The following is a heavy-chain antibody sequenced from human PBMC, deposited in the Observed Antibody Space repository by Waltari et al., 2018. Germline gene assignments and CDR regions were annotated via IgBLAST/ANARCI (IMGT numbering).Heavy chain of an antibody. CDR2: IYYCGST. CDR3: ARAGGSGSYRGLNDY. D-gene: IGHD3-10*01. V-gene: IGHV4-39*07. CDR1: GGSISSSSYY. J-gene: IGHJ4*02. Sequence: QLQLQESGPGLVKPSETLSLTCTVSGGSISSSSYYWGWIRQPPGKGLEWIGSIYYCGSTYYNPSLKSRVTISVDTSKNQFSLKLSSVTAADTAVYYCARAGGSGSYRGLNDYWGQGTLVTVSS.